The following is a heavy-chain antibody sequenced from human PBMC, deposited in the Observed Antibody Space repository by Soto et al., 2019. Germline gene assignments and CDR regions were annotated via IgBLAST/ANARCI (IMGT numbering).Heavy chain of an antibody. CDR1: GGSISSGGYY. J-gene: IGHJ4*02. CDR3: ARGRGPGGYPRVRPRRFDC. Sequence: QVQLQESGPGLVKPSQTLSLTCTVSGGSISSGGYYWSWIRQHPGKGLEWIGYIYYSGSTYYNPSLKSRVTISVDTSKNQFSLKLGSVTAADTAVYYCARGRGPGGYPRVRPRRFDCWGQGTLVTVSS. D-gene: IGHD2-8*02. CDR2: IYYSGST. V-gene: IGHV4-31*03.